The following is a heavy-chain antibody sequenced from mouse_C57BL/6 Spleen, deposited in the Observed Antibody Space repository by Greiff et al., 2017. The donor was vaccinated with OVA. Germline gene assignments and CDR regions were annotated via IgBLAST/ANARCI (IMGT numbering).Heavy chain of an antibody. D-gene: IGHD1-1*01. CDR3: TRDAYYYGSSYDWYFDV. CDR1: GFTFSSYA. V-gene: IGHV5-9-1*02. Sequence: EVKLMESGEGLVKPGGSLKLSCAASGFTFSSYAMSWVRQTPEKRLEWVAYISSGGDYIYYADTVKGRFTISRDNARNTLYLQMSSLKSEDTAMYYCTRDAYYYGSSYDWYFDVWGTGTTVTVSS. CDR2: ISSGGDYI. J-gene: IGHJ1*03.